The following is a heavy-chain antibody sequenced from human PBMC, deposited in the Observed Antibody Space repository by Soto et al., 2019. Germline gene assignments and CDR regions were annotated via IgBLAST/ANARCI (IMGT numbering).Heavy chain of an antibody. CDR1: GGTFSSYA. Sequence: QVQLVQSGAEVKKPGSSVKVSCKASGGTFSSYAISWVRQAPGQGLEWMGGIIPIFGTANYAQKFQGRVTMTADEATSTAYRARRSLRSEDTAVYYWARDQDSGCVIKLLCFYSMDVWGQGTTVTVSS. D-gene: IGHD5-12*01. V-gene: IGHV1-69*12. CDR2: IIPIFGTA. J-gene: IGHJ6*02. CDR3: ARDQDSGCVIKLLCFYSMDV.